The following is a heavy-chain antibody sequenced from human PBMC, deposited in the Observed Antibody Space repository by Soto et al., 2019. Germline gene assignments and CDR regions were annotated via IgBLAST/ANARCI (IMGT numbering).Heavy chain of an antibody. D-gene: IGHD3-3*01. Sequence: GASVKVSCKASGGTFSSYAISWVRQAPGQGLEWMGGIIPIFGTANYAQKFQGRVTITADESTSTAYMELSSLRSEDTAVYYCASLFRSGITIFGVVIPPWGQGTLVTVSS. CDR3: ASLFRSGITIFGVVIPP. V-gene: IGHV1-69*13. CDR1: GGTFSSYA. J-gene: IGHJ5*02. CDR2: IIPIFGTA.